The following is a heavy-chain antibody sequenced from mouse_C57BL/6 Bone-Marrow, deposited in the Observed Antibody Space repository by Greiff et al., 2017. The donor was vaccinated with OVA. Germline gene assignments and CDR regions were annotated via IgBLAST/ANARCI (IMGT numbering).Heavy chain of an antibody. J-gene: IGHJ3*01. CDR2: IDPEDGDT. CDR1: GFNIKDYY. CDR3: TTLYDYERAWFAY. V-gene: IGHV14-1*01. D-gene: IGHD2-4*01. Sequence: VQLQQSGAELVRPGASVKLSCTASGFNIKDYYMHWVKQRPEQGLEWIGRIDPEDGDTEYAAKFQGKATMTADTSSNTAYLQLSSLTSEDAAVYYCTTLYDYERAWFAYWGQGTLVTVSA.